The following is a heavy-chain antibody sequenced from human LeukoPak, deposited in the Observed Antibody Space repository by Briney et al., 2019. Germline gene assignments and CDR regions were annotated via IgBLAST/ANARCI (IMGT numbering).Heavy chain of an antibody. CDR1: GFTFSTNS. CDR3: ARWEGTLTGYQSFNFDY. D-gene: IGHD3-9*01. V-gene: IGHV3-74*01. CDR2: INSDGSST. J-gene: IGHJ4*02. Sequence: PGGSLRLSCAASGFTFSTNSMNWVRQAPGKGLVWVPRINSDGSSTSYADSVKGRFTISRDNAKNTLYLQMNSLRAEDTAVYYCARWEGTLTGYQSFNFDYWGQGTLVTVSS.